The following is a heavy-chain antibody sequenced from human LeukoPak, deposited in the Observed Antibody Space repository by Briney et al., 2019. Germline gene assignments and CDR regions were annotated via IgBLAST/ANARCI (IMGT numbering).Heavy chain of an antibody. CDR1: GFTFSSYS. CDR3: ATNWNFDY. J-gene: IGHJ4*02. Sequence: GGSLRLSCAASGFTFSSYSMNWVRQAPGKGLEWVSSISSSSSYIYYADSVKGRFTVSRDNSKNTLYLQMNTLTAEDTAVYFCATNWNFDYWGQGTLVTVSS. CDR2: ISSSSSYI. D-gene: IGHD3-3*01. V-gene: IGHV3-21*04.